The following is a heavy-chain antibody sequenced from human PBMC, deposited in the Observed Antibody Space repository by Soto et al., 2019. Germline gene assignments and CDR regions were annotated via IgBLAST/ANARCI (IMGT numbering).Heavy chain of an antibody. Sequence: LRLSCAASGFTFSSYAMHWVRQAPGKGLEWVAVISYDGSNKYYADSVKGRFTISRDNSKNTLYLQMNSLRAEDTAVYYCARWVSVALGGMDVWGQGTTVTVSS. CDR1: GFTFSSYA. CDR3: ARWVSVALGGMDV. J-gene: IGHJ6*02. V-gene: IGHV3-30-3*01. D-gene: IGHD6-19*01. CDR2: ISYDGSNK.